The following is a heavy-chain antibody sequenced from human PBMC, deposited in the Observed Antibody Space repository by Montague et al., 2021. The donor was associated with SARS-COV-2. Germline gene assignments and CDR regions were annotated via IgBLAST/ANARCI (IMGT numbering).Heavy chain of an antibody. Sequence: SLRLSCAAAGFTFSRYSMNWVRQAPGKGLEWISYICMSETRTQYADSVKGRFTISRDNARNSLYLQMRSLTGGDTAVYYCARVASEHTAMAPDYWGQGTLVTVSS. CDR3: ARVASEHTAMAPDY. CDR1: GFTFSRYS. J-gene: IGHJ4*02. CDR2: ICMSETRT. V-gene: IGHV3-48*04. D-gene: IGHD5-18*01.